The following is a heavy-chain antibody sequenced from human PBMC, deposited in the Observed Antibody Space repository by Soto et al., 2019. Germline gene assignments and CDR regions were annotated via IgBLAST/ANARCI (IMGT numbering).Heavy chain of an antibody. CDR1: GFTFSSYG. CDR3: ARDVAEMATGYYYYYGMDV. V-gene: IGHV3-33*01. D-gene: IGHD5-12*01. CDR2: IWYDGSNK. J-gene: IGHJ6*02. Sequence: QVKLVESGGGVVQPGRSLRLSCAASGFTFSSYGMHWVRQAPGKGLAGVAVIWYDGSNKYYADSVKGRFTISRDNSKNTLYLQMNSLRAEDTAVYYCARDVAEMATGYYYYYGMDVWGQGTTVTVSS.